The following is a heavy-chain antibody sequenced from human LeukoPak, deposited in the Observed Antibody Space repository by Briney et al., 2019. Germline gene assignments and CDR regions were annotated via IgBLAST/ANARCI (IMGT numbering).Heavy chain of an antibody. CDR2: IHSGGGST. V-gene: IGHV1-46*01. J-gene: IGHJ4*02. CDR1: GFTFSNYY. CDR3: ARDLRDSSGYYYPLGY. D-gene: IGHD3-22*01. Sequence: ASVKVSCKASGFTFSNYYMHWVRQAPGQGLEWMGIIHSGGGSTTYAQKFQGRVTMTRDTSTSTVYMELSSLRSEDTAVYYCARDLRDSSGYYYPLGYWGQGTLVTVSS.